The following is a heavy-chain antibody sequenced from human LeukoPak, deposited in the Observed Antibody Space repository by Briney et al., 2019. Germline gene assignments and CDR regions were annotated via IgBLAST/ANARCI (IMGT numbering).Heavy chain of an antibody. CDR1: GYTSTSYG. D-gene: IGHD4-17*01. CDR3: ARDGDPTVTTDPPYY. J-gene: IGHJ4*02. CDR2: ISAYNGYT. Sequence: ASVKVSCKASGYTSTSYGISWVRQAPGQGLEWMGWISAYNGYTNYAQKLQGRVTITTDTSTSTAYMELRSLRSDDTAVYYCARDGDPTVTTDPPYYWGQGTLVTVSS. V-gene: IGHV1-18*01.